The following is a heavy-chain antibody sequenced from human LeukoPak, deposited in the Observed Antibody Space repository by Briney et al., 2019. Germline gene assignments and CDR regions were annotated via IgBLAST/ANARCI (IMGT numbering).Heavy chain of an antibody. CDR1: GYTLTSYD. CDR3: ARMSRLTTDNPNWFDP. J-gene: IGHJ5*02. CDR2: MKPNSGDT. V-gene: IGHV1-8*01. D-gene: IGHD4-11*01. Sequence: ASVTVSCKASGYTLTSYDIYWLRQANAQGLEGTGWMKPNSGDTGYAQKFQGRVTMTRNTSISTAYMELSSLRSEDTAVYYCARMSRLTTDNPNWFDPWGQGTLVTVSS.